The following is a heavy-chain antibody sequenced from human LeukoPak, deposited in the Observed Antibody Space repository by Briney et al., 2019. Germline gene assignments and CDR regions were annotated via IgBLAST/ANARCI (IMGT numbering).Heavy chain of an antibody. J-gene: IGHJ4*02. D-gene: IGHD6-13*01. V-gene: IGHV4-39*01. CDR1: GGSISSSSYY. Sequence: SETLSLTCTVSGGSISSSSYYWGWIRQPPGKGLEWIGSIYYSGSTYYNPSPKSRVTISVDTSKNQFSLKLSSVTAADTAVYYCARVGAAGTHGYWGQGTLVTVSS. CDR2: IYYSGST. CDR3: ARVGAAGTHGY.